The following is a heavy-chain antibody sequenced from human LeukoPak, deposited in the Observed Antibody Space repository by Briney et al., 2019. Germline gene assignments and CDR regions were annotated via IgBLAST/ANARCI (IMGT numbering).Heavy chain of an antibody. CDR3: ARGPRYTLEMGYFDS. CDR2: IYFNGET. V-gene: IGHV4-4*07. J-gene: IGHJ4*02. CDR1: GGSLSNYY. Sequence: PSETLSLTCTVSGGSLSNYYWSWIRQPAGKGLEWIGRIYFNGETDYNASLKSRVIMSVDKSKNLFSLKLNFMTAADTAVYFCARGPRYTLEMGYFDSWGQGTLVTVSS. D-gene: IGHD2-2*02.